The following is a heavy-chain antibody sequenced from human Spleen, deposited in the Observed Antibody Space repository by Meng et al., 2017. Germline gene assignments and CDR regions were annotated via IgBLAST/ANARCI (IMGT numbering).Heavy chain of an antibody. CDR2: MNPEETTI. CDR1: GFTLRYNW. Sequence: EVQLVESGGGSVQPGGSLCLSCAASGFTLRYNWMHWIRQAPGKGLMWVARMNPEETTISHAGSVMGRFTISRDIAKNTLYLEMNSLRVDDSALYFCVRDFGGESDFWGQGTLVTVSS. D-gene: IGHD3-10*01. J-gene: IGHJ4*02. V-gene: IGHV3-74*01. CDR3: VRDFGGESDF.